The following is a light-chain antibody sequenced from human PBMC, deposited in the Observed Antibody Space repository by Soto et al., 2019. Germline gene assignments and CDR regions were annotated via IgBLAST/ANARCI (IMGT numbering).Light chain of an antibody. Sequence: SYELTQPPSMSVAPGQTASITCGGNNIGTKSVHWYQQKPGQAPVLVVYEDSDRPSGIPERFSGSNSGNTATLTIIRVEAGDEADYYCQVWDSSSDQHVFGPGTQLTVL. CDR2: EDS. CDR3: QVWDSSSDQHV. J-gene: IGLJ7*01. V-gene: IGLV3-21*02. CDR1: NIGTKS.